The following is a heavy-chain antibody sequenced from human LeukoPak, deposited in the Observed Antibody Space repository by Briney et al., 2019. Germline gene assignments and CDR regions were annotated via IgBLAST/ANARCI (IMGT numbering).Heavy chain of an antibody. V-gene: IGHV4-30-2*01. Sequence: PSQTLSLTCAVSGGSISSGGYSWSWIRQPPGKGLEWIVYIYHSGSTYYNPSLKSRVTISVDRSKNQFSLKLSSVTAADTAVYDCARDQGHCSGGSCLNWFDPWGQGTLVTVSS. D-gene: IGHD2-15*01. J-gene: IGHJ5*02. CDR3: ARDQGHCSGGSCLNWFDP. CDR1: GGSISSGGYS. CDR2: IYHSGST.